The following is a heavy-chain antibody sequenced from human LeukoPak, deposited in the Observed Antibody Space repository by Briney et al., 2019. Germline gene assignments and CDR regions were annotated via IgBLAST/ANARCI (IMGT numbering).Heavy chain of an antibody. Sequence: ASVKVSCKASGGTFSSYAISWVRQAPGQGLEWMGRIIAIFGTANYAQKFQGRVTITTDESTRTAYMERSSLRSEDTAVYYCAKGPNGDLDYWGQGTLVTVSS. J-gene: IGHJ4*02. CDR3: AKGPNGDLDY. D-gene: IGHD2-21*02. CDR2: IIAIFGTA. CDR1: GGTFSSYA. V-gene: IGHV1-69*05.